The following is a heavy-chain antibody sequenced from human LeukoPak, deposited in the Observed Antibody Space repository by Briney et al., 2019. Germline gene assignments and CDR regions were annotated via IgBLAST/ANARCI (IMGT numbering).Heavy chain of an antibody. CDR3: ASSPLAAAPFDY. J-gene: IGHJ4*02. D-gene: IGHD6-13*01. V-gene: IGHV5-51*01. CDR2: IYPDDSNT. Sequence: GESLKISCQGSGYNFPIYWIGWVRQMPGQGLEWMGIIYPDDSNTIYGPSFQGQVTISADKSISTAYLQWSSLKASDTAMYYCASSPLAAAPFDYWGQGTLVTVSS. CDR1: GYNFPIYW.